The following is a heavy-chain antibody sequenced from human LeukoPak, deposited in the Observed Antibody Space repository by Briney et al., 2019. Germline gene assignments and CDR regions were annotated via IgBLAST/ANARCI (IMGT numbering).Heavy chain of an antibody. CDR1: GFTFSRYD. Sequence: GGSLRLSCAASGFTFSRYDMHWVRQATGKGLEWVSAIGTVGDPYYPGSVKGRFTISRENAKNSLHLQMNSLRAGDTAVYYCARGFLGDAFDIWGQGTMVTVSS. V-gene: IGHV3-13*05. J-gene: IGHJ3*02. D-gene: IGHD3-3*01. CDR2: IGTVGDP. CDR3: ARGFLGDAFDI.